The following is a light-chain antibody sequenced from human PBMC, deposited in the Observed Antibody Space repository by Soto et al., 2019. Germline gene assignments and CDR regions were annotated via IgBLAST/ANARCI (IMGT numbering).Light chain of an antibody. Sequence: DIQMTQSPSTLSASVGDRVTITCRASQSISSRLAWYQQKPGKAPKLLIYKASSLESGVPSRISGRGSGTEFTLPISSLQTDDVATYYFQQYNSYPWTFGQGTKVEIK. V-gene: IGKV1-5*03. CDR2: KAS. CDR3: QQYNSYPWT. CDR1: QSISSR. J-gene: IGKJ1*01.